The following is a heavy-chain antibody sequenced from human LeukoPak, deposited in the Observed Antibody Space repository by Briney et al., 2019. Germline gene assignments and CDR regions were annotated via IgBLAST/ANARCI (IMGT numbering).Heavy chain of an antibody. CDR1: GFTFSSYA. CDR2: ISYDGSNK. Sequence: PGGSLRLSCAASGFTFSSYALHWVRQAPGKGLYWVAVISYDGSNKFYADSVKGRFTISRDNSKNTLYLQMNSLRPEDTAVYYCARDAGWFNWFDPWGQGTLVTVSS. D-gene: IGHD2-15*01. J-gene: IGHJ5*02. V-gene: IGHV3-30-3*01. CDR3: ARDAGWFNWFDP.